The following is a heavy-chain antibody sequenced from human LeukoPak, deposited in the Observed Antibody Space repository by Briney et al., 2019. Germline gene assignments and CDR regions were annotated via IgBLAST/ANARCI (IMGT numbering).Heavy chain of an antibody. D-gene: IGHD2-2*02. CDR1: GGSISSGGYY. Sequence: SETLSLTCTVSGGSISSGGYYWSWIRQHPGKGLEWIGYIYYSGSTYYNPSLKSRVTISVDTSKNQFSLKLSSMTAADMAVYYCARVPRDRYCSSTSCYTKGGYFDYWGQGTLVTVSS. CDR2: IYYSGST. V-gene: IGHV4-31*03. CDR3: ARVPRDRYCSSTSCYTKGGYFDY. J-gene: IGHJ4*02.